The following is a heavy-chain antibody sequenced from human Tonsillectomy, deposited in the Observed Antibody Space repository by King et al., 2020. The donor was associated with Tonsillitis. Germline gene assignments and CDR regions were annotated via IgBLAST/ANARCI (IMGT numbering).Heavy chain of an antibody. CDR2: IYHSGRT. D-gene: IGHD6-19*01. J-gene: IGHJ4*02. CDR3: ARKSAVAGHGDYFDY. Sequence: VQLQESGPGLVKPSGTLSLTCAVSGGSISSSNWWSWVRQPPGKGLEWIGEIYHSGRTNYNPSLKSRVTISVDKSNNKFSRKLSSVTAADTAVYYCARKSAVAGHGDYFDYWGQGTLVTVSS. CDR1: GGSISSSNW. V-gene: IGHV4-4*02.